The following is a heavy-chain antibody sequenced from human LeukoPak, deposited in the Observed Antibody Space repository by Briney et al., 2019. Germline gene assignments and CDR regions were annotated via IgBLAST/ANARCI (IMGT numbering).Heavy chain of an antibody. CDR3: ARLPLTTVTTSYYYYYGMDV. D-gene: IGHD4-11*01. CDR1: GYSFTSYW. J-gene: IGHJ6*02. Sequence: GESLKISCKGSGYSFTSYWIGWVRQMPGKGLEWMGIIYPGDSDTRYSPFLQGQVTISADKSISTAYLQWSSLKASDTAMYYCARLPLTTVTTSYYYYYGMDVWGQGTTVTVSS. CDR2: IYPGDSDT. V-gene: IGHV5-51*01.